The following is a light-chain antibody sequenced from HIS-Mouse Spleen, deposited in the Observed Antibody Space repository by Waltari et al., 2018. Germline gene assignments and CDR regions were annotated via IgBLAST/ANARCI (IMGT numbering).Light chain of an antibody. CDR1: SSNIGSNT. CDR2: SNN. Sequence: QSVLTQPPSASGTPGQRVTISCSGSSSNIGSNTVNWYQQLPGTAPKLLIYSNNRRPSGVPARFSGSKSGTSASLAISGLQSEDEADYYCAAWDDSLNAVVFGGGTKLTVL. V-gene: IGLV1-44*01. J-gene: IGLJ2*01. CDR3: AAWDDSLNAVV.